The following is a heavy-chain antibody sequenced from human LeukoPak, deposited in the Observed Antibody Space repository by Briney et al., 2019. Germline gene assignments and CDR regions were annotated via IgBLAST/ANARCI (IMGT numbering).Heavy chain of an antibody. V-gene: IGHV4-59*01. D-gene: IGHD2-15*01. CDR1: GGSISSYY. J-gene: IGHJ6*02. CDR3: ARDGGYYYYGMDV. CDR2: IYYSRST. Sequence: KPSETLSLTCTVSGGSISSYYWSWIRQPPGKGLQWIGYIYYSRSTNYNPSLKSRVTISVDTSKNQFSLKLSSVTAADTAVYYCARDGGYYYYGMDVWGQGTTVTVSS.